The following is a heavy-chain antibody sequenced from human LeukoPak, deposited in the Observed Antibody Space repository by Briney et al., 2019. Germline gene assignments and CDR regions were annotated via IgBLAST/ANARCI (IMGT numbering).Heavy chain of an antibody. J-gene: IGHJ5*02. CDR3: ARDHNLNYVPDNWFDP. V-gene: IGHV3-7*01. Sequence: GGSLRLSCAASGFTFSSYWMSWVRQAPGKGLEWVANIKQDGSEKYYVDSVKGRFTISRDNAKNSLYLQMNSLRAEDTAVYYCARDHNLNYVPDNWFDPWGQGTLVTVSS. CDR1: GFTFSSYW. D-gene: IGHD1-7*01. CDR2: IKQDGSEK.